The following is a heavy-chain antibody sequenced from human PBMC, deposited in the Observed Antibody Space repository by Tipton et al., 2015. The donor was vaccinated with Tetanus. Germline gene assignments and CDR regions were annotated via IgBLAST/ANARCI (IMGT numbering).Heavy chain of an antibody. D-gene: IGHD3-22*01. J-gene: IGHJ6*02. CDR3: ARDRGDYIYYGMDV. CDR2: IDSNSGDT. Sequence: QVQLVQSGAELKKPGASVKVSCTASGYTFTGYYMYWVRQAPGQGLEWVGWIDSNSGDTIYAQNFQGRVTMTRDTSISTVYMELSRLRSDDTAVYYCARDRGDYIYYGMDVWGPGTTVTVSS. V-gene: IGHV1-2*02. CDR1: GYTFTGYY.